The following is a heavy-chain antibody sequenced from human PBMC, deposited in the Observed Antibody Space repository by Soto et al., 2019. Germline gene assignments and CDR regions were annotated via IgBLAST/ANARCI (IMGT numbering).Heavy chain of an antibody. CDR2: ISGGSDYI. D-gene: IGHD1-20*01. V-gene: IGHV3-21*01. J-gene: IGHJ3*02. CDR3: ARSITASRGAFDI. CDR1: GFIFNSYS. Sequence: EVQLVESGGGLVKPGGSLRLSCAASGFIFNSYSMNWVRQAPGKGLEWVCSISGGSDYIYCADSGRFTIPRDNARNSLYLQMNSLRAEDTAVYYCARSITASRGAFDIWGQGTMVTVSS.